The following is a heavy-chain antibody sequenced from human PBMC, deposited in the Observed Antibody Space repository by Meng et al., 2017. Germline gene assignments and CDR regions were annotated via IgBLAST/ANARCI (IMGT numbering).Heavy chain of an antibody. Sequence: VRLVESCGGVVQPGSSLRLYCAASGFTFSSYAMHWVCQAPGKGLEWVAVISYDGSNKYYADSVKGRFTISRDNSKNTLYLQMNSLRAEDTAVYYCARSSSGYYFDYWGQGTLVTVSS. J-gene: IGHJ4*02. CDR3: ARSSSGYYFDY. CDR1: GFTFSSYA. V-gene: IGHV3-30*01. CDR2: ISYDGSNK. D-gene: IGHD3-22*01.